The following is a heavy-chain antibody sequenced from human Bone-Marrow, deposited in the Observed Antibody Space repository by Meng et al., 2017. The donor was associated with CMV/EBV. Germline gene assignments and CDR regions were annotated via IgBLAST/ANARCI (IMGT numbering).Heavy chain of an antibody. J-gene: IGHJ3*02. V-gene: IGHV3-30*19. CDR3: ARGSGYCSSTSCFLRSFDI. Sequence: GESLKISYAASGFTFSSYGMHWVRQAPGKGLEWVAVISYDGSNKYYADSVKGRFTISRDNSKNTLYLQMNSLRAEDTAVYYCARGSGYCSSTSCFLRSFDIWGQGTMVPVS. CDR2: ISYDGSNK. D-gene: IGHD2-2*01. CDR1: GFTFSSYG.